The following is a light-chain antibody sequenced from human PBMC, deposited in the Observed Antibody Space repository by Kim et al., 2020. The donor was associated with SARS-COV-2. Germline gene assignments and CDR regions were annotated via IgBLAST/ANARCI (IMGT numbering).Light chain of an antibody. V-gene: IGKV3-11*01. J-gene: IGKJ4*01. Sequence: LSPGERATLSCRASQSVSRYFAWYQQKPGQAPRLLIYDASNRATGIPARFSGSGSGTDFTLTISSLEPEDFAVYYCQQRSNWPLTFGGGTKVDIK. CDR1: QSVSRY. CDR2: DAS. CDR3: QQRSNWPLT.